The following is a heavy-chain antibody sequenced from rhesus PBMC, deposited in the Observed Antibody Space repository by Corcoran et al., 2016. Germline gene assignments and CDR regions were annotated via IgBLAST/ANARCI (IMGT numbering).Heavy chain of an antibody. CDR2: IYGNSAST. J-gene: IGHJ5-1*01. V-gene: IGHV4S9*01. D-gene: IGHD5-30*01. CDR3: ARDGGGYSGYNRFDV. CDR1: GGSISDYSY. Sequence: QVQLQASGPGLVKPSDTLSLTCAVSGGSISDYSYLHWICHPPGKGVEWFGNIYGNSASTYYNPALKSRVTISKDTAKNQFFLKLSSVTAADTAVYYCARDGGGYSGYNRFDVWGPGVLVTVSS.